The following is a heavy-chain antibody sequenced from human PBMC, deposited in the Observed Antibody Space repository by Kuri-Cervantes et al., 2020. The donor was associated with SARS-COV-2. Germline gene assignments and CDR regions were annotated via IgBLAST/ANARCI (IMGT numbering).Heavy chain of an antibody. D-gene: IGHD2-2*02. J-gene: IGHJ3*02. Sequence: GGSLRLSCAASGFTFSSYGMHWARQAPGKGLEWVAFIRYDGSNKYYADSVKGRFTISRDNAKKSLYLQMNSLRAADTALYYCATSSPQQSDACTFTSCYKDAFDIWGQGTRVTVSS. CDR1: GFTFSSYG. CDR3: ATSSPQQSDACTFTSCYKDAFDI. CDR2: IRYDGSNK. V-gene: IGHV3-30*02.